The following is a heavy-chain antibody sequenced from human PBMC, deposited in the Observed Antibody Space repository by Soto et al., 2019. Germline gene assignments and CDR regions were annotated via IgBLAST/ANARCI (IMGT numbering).Heavy chain of an antibody. CDR1: GFTFSSYG. CDR3: ARSKGSGPNWFDP. CDR2: IWYDGSNK. Sequence: VGSLRLSCAASGFTFSSYGMHWVRQAPGKGLEWVAVIWYDGSNKYYADSVKGRFTISRDNSKNTLYLQMNSLRAEDTAVYYCARSKGSGPNWFDPWGQGTLVTVSS. V-gene: IGHV3-33*01. D-gene: IGHD3-10*01. J-gene: IGHJ5*02.